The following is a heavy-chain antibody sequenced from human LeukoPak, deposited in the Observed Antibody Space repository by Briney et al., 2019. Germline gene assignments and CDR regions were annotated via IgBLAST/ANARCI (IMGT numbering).Heavy chain of an antibody. CDR1: GGTFSSYA. CDR3: ARAQNYGDYLSPYDY. J-gene: IGHJ4*02. D-gene: IGHD4-17*01. CDR2: IIPIFGTA. Sequence: GASVKVSCKASGGTFSSYAISWVRQAPGQGLEWMGGIIPIFGTANYAQKFQGRVTTTTDESTSTAYMELSSLRSEDTAVYYCARAQNYGDYLSPYDYWGQGTLVTVSS. V-gene: IGHV1-69*05.